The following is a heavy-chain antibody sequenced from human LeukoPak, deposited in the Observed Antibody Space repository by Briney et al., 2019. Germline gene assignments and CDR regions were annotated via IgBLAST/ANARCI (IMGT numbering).Heavy chain of an antibody. CDR1: GVTVSRNS. J-gene: IGHJ3*01. V-gene: IGHV3-53*01. CDR2: IYSGGST. CDR3: ARDTSVYNSGSVEQDYFDD. Sequence: GGSLRLSCAVPGVTVSRNSISFVCQAPGKGLEWVSVIYSGGSTYYADSVKGRFTISRDNSKNTLYLQMNNLRAEATAVYYSARDTSVYNSGSVEQDYFDDWGQGTMVTVSS. D-gene: IGHD1-26*01.